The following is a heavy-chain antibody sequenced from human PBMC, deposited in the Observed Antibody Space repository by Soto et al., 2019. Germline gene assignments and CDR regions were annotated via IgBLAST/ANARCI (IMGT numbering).Heavy chain of an antibody. CDR1: GFTFSSYW. J-gene: IGHJ3*02. Sequence: QPGGSLRLSCAASGFTFSSYWIHWVRQAPEKGLVWVSRVNNDGGNSIYADSVTGRFITSRDNAKNMVYLQMNTLRTEDTAVYYCARGGFHHGFDIWGQGTMVNVS. CDR2: VNNDGGNS. V-gene: IGHV3-74*01. CDR3: ARGGFHHGFDI.